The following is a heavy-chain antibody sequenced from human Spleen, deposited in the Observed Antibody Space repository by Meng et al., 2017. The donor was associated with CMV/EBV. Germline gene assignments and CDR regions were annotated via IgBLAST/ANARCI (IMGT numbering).Heavy chain of an antibody. J-gene: IGHJ4*02. V-gene: IGHV3-15*01. CDR2: IKSKTDGEPA. D-gene: IGHD1-1*01. Sequence: EVQLVESGGGLVKPGWSLSLSCAGSRFTFSNGWMSWVRQAPGKGLEWVGRIKSKTDGEPADYNAPVKGSFTISRDDSKNTLYLQMNSLNTEDTAIYYCIWNALGDYWGQGTLVTVSS. CDR1: RFTFSNGW. CDR3: IWNALGDY.